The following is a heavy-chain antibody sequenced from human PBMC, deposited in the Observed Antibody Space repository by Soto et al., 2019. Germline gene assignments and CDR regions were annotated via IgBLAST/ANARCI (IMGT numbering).Heavy chain of an antibody. CDR2: IKSDGSSI. CDR1: GFTVSSYW. CDR3: AIGGFAGAGSYIQGDY. D-gene: IGHD3-10*01. J-gene: IGHJ4*02. Sequence: EVQLVEYGGGLVQPGGSLRLSCAASGFTVSSYWMNWVRQAPGKGLDWVSRIKSDGSSISYADSVKGRFTISTDNAKNRLDLQMSTLRAEDTAVYYCAIGGFAGAGSYIQGDYWGQGTLVTVSS. V-gene: IGHV3-74*01.